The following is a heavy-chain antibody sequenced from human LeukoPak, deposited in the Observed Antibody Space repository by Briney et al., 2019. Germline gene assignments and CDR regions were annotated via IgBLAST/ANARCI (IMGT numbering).Heavy chain of an antibody. Sequence: GESLKISCKASGYSFTTYWIAWVRQMPGKGLEWMGIIYPADSDTRYSPSFQGQATISADKSISTAYLQWSSLKASDTAMYYCARGGIGGAPRSGWFDPWGQGTLVTVSS. D-gene: IGHD1-26*01. CDR2: IYPADSDT. CDR3: ARGGIGGAPRSGWFDP. V-gene: IGHV5-51*01. CDR1: GYSFTTYW. J-gene: IGHJ5*02.